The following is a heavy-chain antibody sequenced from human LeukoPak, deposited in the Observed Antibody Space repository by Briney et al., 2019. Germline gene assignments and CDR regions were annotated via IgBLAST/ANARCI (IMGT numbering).Heavy chain of an antibody. J-gene: IGHJ6*03. V-gene: IGHV3-30*04. CDR2: ISYDGSNK. CDR1: GFTFSSYA. D-gene: IGHD1-26*01. Sequence: GGSLRLSCAASGFTFSSYAMHWVRQAPGKGLEWVAVISYDGSNKYYADSVKGRFTISRDNSKNTLYLQMNSLRAEDTAVYYCARLASYRSYLDYYYYMDVWGKGTTVTVSS. CDR3: ARLASYRSYLDYYYYMDV.